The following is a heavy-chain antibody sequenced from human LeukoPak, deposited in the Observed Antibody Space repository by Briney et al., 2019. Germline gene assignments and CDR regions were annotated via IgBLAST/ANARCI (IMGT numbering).Heavy chain of an antibody. CDR3: AELGITMIGGV. CDR2: ISSSGSTI. J-gene: IGHJ6*04. CDR1: GFTFSSYE. V-gene: IGHV3-48*03. Sequence: GGSLRLTCAASGFTFSSYEMNWVRQAPGKGLEWVSYISSSGSTIYYADSVKDRFTISRDNAKNSLYLQMNSLRAEDTAVDYCAELGITMIGGVWGKGTTVTISA. D-gene: IGHD3-10*02.